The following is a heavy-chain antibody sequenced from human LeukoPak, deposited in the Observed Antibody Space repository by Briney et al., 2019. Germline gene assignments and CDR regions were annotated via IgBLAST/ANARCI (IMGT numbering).Heavy chain of an antibody. V-gene: IGHV3-23*01. Sequence: GGSLRLSCAASGFSFSAFGMNWVRQAPGKGLEWVSTITKSGDTTYYVDSVKGRFTISRDNSKNTLYLQMSSLRAEDTAKYYCTKDYCGRFCSAVWGQGTTVTVSS. CDR1: GFSFSAFG. D-gene: IGHD3-3*01. J-gene: IGHJ6*02. CDR2: ITKSGDTT. CDR3: TKDYCGRFCSAV.